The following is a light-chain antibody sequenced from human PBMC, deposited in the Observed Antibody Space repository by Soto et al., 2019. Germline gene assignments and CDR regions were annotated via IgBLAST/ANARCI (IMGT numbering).Light chain of an antibody. CDR2: EVN. Sequence: QSVLTQPPSASGSPGQSVTISCTGTSSDVGGYNFVSWFQQNPGKAPKLIIYEVNKRPSGVPDRFFGSKSGNTASLTVSGLQVEDEADYYCNSYAGSNNFVVFGGGPKLTVL. CDR1: SSDVGGYNF. CDR3: NSYAGSNNFVV. J-gene: IGLJ2*01. V-gene: IGLV2-8*01.